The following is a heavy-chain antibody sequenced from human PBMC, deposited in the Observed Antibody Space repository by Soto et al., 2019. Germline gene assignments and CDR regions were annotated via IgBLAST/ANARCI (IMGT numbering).Heavy chain of an antibody. V-gene: IGHV4-31*03. Sequence: SETLSLSCTVSGGSISSGGYYWSWIRQHPGKGLEWIGYIYYSGSTYYNPSLKSRVTISVDTSKNQFSLKLSSVTAADTAVYYCARELAAAAHDYWGQGTLVTVSS. CDR2: IYYSGST. J-gene: IGHJ4*02. CDR3: ARELAAAAHDY. D-gene: IGHD6-13*01. CDR1: GGSISSGGYY.